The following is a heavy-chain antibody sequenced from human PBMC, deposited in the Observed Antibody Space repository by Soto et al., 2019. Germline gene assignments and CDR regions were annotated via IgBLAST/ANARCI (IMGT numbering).Heavy chain of an antibody. Sequence: GGSLRLSCAASGFTFSSYAMHWVRQAPGKGLEWVAVISYDGSNKYYADSVKGRFTISRDNSKNTLYLQMNSLRAEDTAVYYCARDRQWWFYGMDVWGQGTTVTVSS. D-gene: IGHD2-15*01. V-gene: IGHV3-30-3*01. CDR2: ISYDGSNK. CDR1: GFTFSSYA. CDR3: ARDRQWWFYGMDV. J-gene: IGHJ6*02.